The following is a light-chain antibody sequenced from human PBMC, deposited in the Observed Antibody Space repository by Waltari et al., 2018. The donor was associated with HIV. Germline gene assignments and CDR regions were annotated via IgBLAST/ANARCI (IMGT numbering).Light chain of an antibody. CDR3: QQYYSTPLT. J-gene: IGKJ4*01. CDR1: QSVLYSSNNKTY. V-gene: IGKV4-1*01. Sequence: DIVMTQSPDSLAVSLGGRATINCQSSQSVLYSSNNKTYLAWYQQKPGQPPKLLIYWASTRESGVPDRFSGSGSGTDFTLTISSLQAEDVAVYYCQQYYSTPLTFGGGTKVEIK. CDR2: WAS.